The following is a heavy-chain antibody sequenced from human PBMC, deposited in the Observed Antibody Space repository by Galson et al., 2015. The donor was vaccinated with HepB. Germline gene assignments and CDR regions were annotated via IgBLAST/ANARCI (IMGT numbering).Heavy chain of an antibody. D-gene: IGHD5/OR15-5a*01. CDR3: IYRQGSTPNYYYYDMDL. J-gene: IGHJ6*03. CDR2: IHWNENK. Sequence: PALVKPTQTLTLTCTFSGFSLTASGVGVGWIRQPPGKAPEWLALIHWNENKRYSPSLKNRLNITKDTSKNEGVLTMTNMDPVDTATYYCIYRQGSTPNYYYYDMDLWGTGTTVTVSS. CDR1: GFSLTASGVG. V-gene: IGHV2-5*01.